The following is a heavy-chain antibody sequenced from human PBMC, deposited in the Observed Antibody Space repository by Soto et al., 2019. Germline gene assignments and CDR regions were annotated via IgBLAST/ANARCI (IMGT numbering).Heavy chain of an antibody. Sequence: SETLSLTCTVSGGSISSYYWSWIRQPPGKGLEWIGYIYYSGSTNYNPSLKSRVTISVDTSKNQFSLKLSSVTAADTAVYYCARVPNYGDYNFDYWGQGTLVTVSS. CDR2: IYYSGST. J-gene: IGHJ4*02. CDR3: ARVPNYGDYNFDY. D-gene: IGHD4-17*01. V-gene: IGHV4-59*01. CDR1: GGSISSYY.